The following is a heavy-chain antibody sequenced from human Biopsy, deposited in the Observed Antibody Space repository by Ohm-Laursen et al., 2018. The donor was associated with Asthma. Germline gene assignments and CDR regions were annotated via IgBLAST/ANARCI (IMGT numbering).Heavy chain of an antibody. D-gene: IGHD6-13*01. Sequence: SSVKVSCKASGYPFTDYYVHWVRQAPGLGLEWMGGISPVLGSTNIAQKFQGRVTISADIFTKTAYLEVSSLRSDDTAVYYCASPSSSREILYYYYNMDIWGQGTTVTV. V-gene: IGHV1-69*06. CDR1: GYPFTDYY. CDR2: ISPVLGST. CDR3: ASPSSSREILYYYYNMDI. J-gene: IGHJ6*02.